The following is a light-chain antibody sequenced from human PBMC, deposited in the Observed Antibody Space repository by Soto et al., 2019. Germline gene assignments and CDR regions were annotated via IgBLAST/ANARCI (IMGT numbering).Light chain of an antibody. V-gene: IGLV2-23*02. J-gene: IGLJ1*01. CDR3: CSYAGSTTEG. CDR1: SRDVGSYNL. Sequence: QSVLTQPASVSGSPGQSITISCTGTSRDVGSYNLVSWYQQHPGKAPKLMIYAVSKRPSGVSNRFSGSKSGNTASLTISGLQAEDEADYYGCSYAGSTTEGFGTGTKVTVL. CDR2: AVS.